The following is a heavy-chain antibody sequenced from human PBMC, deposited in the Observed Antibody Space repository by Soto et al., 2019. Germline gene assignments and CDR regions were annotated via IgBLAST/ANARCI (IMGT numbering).Heavy chain of an antibody. V-gene: IGHV4-4*07. CDR1: GGSISSYY. CDR2: IYTSGST. Sequence: ASETLSLTCTVSGGSISSYYWSWIRQPAGKGLEWIGRIYTSGSTNYNPSLKSRVTMSVDTSKNQFSLKLSSVTAADTAVYYCARDHGRPYSSSSYYYYGMDVWGQGTTVTVSS. CDR3: ARDHGRPYSSSSYYYYGMDV. J-gene: IGHJ6*02. D-gene: IGHD6-13*01.